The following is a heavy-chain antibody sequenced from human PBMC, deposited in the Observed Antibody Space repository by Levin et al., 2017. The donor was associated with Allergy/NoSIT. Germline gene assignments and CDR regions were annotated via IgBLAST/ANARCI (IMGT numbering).Heavy chain of an antibody. J-gene: IGHJ4*02. V-gene: IGHV3-9*01. Sequence: PGGSLRLSCAASGFTFNVFAMHWLRQAPGKGLEWVSSITWNGGDKLYAASVKGRFSISRDNANNSLYLQMNSLRPEDTAVYYCVTDISGDSGVDLGTAPFDSWGQGTLVTVSS. CDR1: GFTFNVFA. CDR3: VTDISGDSGVDLGTAPFDS. D-gene: IGHD2-15*01. CDR2: ITWNGGDK.